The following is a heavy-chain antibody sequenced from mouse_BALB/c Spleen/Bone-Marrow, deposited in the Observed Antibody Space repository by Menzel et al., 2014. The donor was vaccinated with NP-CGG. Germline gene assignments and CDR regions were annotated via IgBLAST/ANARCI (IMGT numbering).Heavy chain of an antibody. CDR2: ISSGGSNT. CDR1: GFTFSSYG. J-gene: IGHJ2*01. CDR3: ARRSDYDYFDY. Sequence: VQLKESGGDIVKPGGPLKLSCAASGFTFSSYGMSWVRQSPDKRLEWVATISSGGSNTFYPDNVKGRFTISRDNAKNTLYLQMSSLKSEDTAMYYCARRSDYDYFDYWGRGTTLTVPS. D-gene: IGHD2-4*01. V-gene: IGHV5-6*01.